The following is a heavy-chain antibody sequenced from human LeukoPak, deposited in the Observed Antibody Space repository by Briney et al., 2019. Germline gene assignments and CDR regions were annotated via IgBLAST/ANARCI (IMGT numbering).Heavy chain of an antibody. CDR3: ARGAVQLWLRALGDYYYGMDV. J-gene: IGHJ6*04. CDR1: GRSFSGYY. D-gene: IGHD5-18*01. CDR2: INHSGST. Sequence: SETLSLTCAVYGRSFSGYYWSWIRQPPGKGLEWIGEINHSGSTNYNPSLKSRVTISVDTSKNQFSLKLSSVTAADTAVYYCARGAVQLWLRALGDYYYGMDVWGKGTTVTVSS. V-gene: IGHV4-34*01.